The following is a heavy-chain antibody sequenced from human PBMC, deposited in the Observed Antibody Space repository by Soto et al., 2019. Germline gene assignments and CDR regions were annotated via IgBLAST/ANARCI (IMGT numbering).Heavy chain of an antibody. Sequence: SETLSLTCAVYGGSFSGYYWSWIRQPPGKGLEWIGEINHSGSTNYNPSLKSRVTISVDTSKNQFSLKLSSVTAADTAAYYCARDSGSYGGRFDPWGQGTLVTVS. CDR1: GGSFSGYY. CDR2: INHSGST. D-gene: IGHD1-26*01. J-gene: IGHJ5*02. CDR3: ARDSGSYGGRFDP. V-gene: IGHV4-34*01.